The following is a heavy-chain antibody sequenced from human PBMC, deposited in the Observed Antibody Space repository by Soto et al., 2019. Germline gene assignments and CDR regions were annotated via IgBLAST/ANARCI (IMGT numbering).Heavy chain of an antibody. V-gene: IGHV4-4*02. CDR2: IYHSGST. CDR1: GGSISSSNW. Sequence: SETLCLTCAVSGGSISSSNWWSWVRQPPGKGLEWIGEIYHSGSTNYNPSLKSRVTISVDKSKNHFSLKLSSVTAADTAVYYCARRLPPIVVVVSARPGDYKDGMYVWGQGTTVTVS. J-gene: IGHJ6*02. D-gene: IGHD2-15*01. CDR3: ARRLPPIVVVVSARPGDYKDGMYV.